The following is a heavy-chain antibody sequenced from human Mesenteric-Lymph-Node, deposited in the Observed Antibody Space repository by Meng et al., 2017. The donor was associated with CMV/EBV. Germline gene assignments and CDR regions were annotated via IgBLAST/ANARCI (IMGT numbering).Heavy chain of an antibody. Sequence: QVPVHQLGAGLVKPSETLSVTCAVYGGSFSGYYWNWIRQSPEKGLEWIGEINHSGSTTYNPSFTSRIIISVDTSTNQISLNMSSVTAADTAVYYCARGSSYDILTGYFDYWGQGALVTVSS. J-gene: IGHJ4*02. CDR1: GGSFSGYY. D-gene: IGHD3-9*01. CDR3: ARGSSYDILTGYFDY. V-gene: IGHV4-34*01. CDR2: INHSGST.